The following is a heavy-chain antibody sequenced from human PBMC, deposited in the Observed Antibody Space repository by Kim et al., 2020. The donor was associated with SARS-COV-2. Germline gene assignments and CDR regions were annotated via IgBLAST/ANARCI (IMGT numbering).Heavy chain of an antibody. J-gene: IGHJ4*02. D-gene: IGHD1-26*01. V-gene: IGHV3-11*04. CDR3: AGSPREVDY. Sequence: YADAVKGRFSISRDNAKKSLYLQRNSRRAEDTAVYYCAGSPREVDYWGQGTLVIVSS.